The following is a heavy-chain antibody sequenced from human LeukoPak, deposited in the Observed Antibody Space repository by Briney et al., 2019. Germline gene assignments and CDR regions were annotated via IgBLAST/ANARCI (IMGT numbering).Heavy chain of an antibody. Sequence: GGSLSLSCAASGFTFSSYSMNWVRQTPGKGLEWVSSISTTSTYIYYADSVKGRFTISRDNAKDSLYLQMNSLRAEDTAIYYCARLRDDWGQGTLVTVSS. CDR2: ISTTSTYI. J-gene: IGHJ4*02. V-gene: IGHV3-21*01. CDR1: GFTFSSYS. CDR3: ARLRDD.